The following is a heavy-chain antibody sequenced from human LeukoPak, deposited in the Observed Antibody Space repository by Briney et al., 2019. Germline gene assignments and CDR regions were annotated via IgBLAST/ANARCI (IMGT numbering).Heavy chain of an antibody. CDR1: GFTFSSYA. D-gene: IGHD3-22*01. J-gene: IGHJ3*02. Sequence: GGSLRLSCAASGFTFSSYAMSWVRQAPGKGLEWVSAISGSGGSTYYADSEKGRFTISRDNSKNTLYLQMNSLRAEDTAVYYCAKVGSTYYYDSSGSPGDAFDIWGQGTMVTVSS. CDR2: ISGSGGST. CDR3: AKVGSTYYYDSSGSPGDAFDI. V-gene: IGHV3-23*01.